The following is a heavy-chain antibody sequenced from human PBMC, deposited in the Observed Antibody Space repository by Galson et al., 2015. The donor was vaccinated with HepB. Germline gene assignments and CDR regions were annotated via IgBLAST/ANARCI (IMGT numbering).Heavy chain of an antibody. J-gene: IGHJ3*02. V-gene: IGHV3-11*05. Sequence: SLRLSCAASGFTFSAYYMSWIRQAPGKGPEWLSYISSASTKIDYTDSVKGRFTISRDNARNSVYLQMDSLRAEDTAVYYCAKDRLLIAVADGDAFAIWGQGTMVTVSS. CDR1: GFTFSAYY. CDR3: AKDRLLIAVADGDAFAI. D-gene: IGHD6-19*01. CDR2: ISSASTKI.